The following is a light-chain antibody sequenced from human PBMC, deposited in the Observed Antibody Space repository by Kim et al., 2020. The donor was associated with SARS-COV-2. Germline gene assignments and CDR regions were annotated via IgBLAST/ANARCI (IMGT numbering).Light chain of an antibody. Sequence: SYELTQPPSVSVSPGQTASITCSGYKLGDKYVSWYQQKPGRSPILVIYQDRERPSGVPERFSGSNSGKTATLTISGSQAMDEADYYCQAWDDRTVVFGGG. CDR2: QDR. J-gene: IGLJ3*02. V-gene: IGLV3-1*01. CDR3: QAWDDRTVV. CDR1: KLGDKY.